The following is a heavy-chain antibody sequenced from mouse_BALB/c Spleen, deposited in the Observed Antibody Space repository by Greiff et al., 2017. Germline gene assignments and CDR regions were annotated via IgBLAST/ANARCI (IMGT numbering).Heavy chain of an antibody. CDR1: GYAFSSYW. Sequence: QVQLQQSGAELVRPGSSVKTSCKASGYAFSSYWMNWVKQRPGQGLEWIGQIYPGDGDTNYNGKFKGKATLTADKSSSTAYMQLSSLTSEDSAVYFCARRDYGYDAMDYWGQGTSVTVSS. CDR2: IYPGDGDT. D-gene: IGHD1-2*01. J-gene: IGHJ4*01. CDR3: ARRDYGYDAMDY. V-gene: IGHV1-80*01.